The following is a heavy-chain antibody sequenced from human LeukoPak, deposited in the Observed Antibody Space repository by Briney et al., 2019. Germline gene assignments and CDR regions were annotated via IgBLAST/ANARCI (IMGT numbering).Heavy chain of an antibody. D-gene: IGHD5-24*01. CDR2: IYPNADT. CDR3: ASFDDGYNFGYFDY. CDR1: HSSINSAYY. V-gene: IGHV4-38-2*02. Sequence: SETLSLTCTVSHSSINSAYYWGWIRQPPGKGLEWIGTIYPNADTYYNPSLKSRVTISVDTSKNQFSLKLRSVTAADTAVYYCASFDDGYNFGYFDYWGQGVLVTVSS. J-gene: IGHJ4*02.